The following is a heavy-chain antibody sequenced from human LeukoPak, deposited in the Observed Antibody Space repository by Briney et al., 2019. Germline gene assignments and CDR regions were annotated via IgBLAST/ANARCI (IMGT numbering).Heavy chain of an antibody. Sequence: ASVKVSCKASGYTFTSYDINWVRQATGQGLEWMGWMNPNSGNTGYAQKFQGRVTMTRNTSISTAYMELRSLRSDDTAVYYCARDNSSSCRENWGQGTLVTVSP. J-gene: IGHJ4*02. D-gene: IGHD2-2*01. CDR1: GYTFTSYD. V-gene: IGHV1-8*01. CDR3: ARDNSSSCREN. CDR2: MNPNSGNT.